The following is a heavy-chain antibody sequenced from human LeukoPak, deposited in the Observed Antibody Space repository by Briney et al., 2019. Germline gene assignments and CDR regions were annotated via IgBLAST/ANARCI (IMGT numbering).Heavy chain of an antibody. CDR3: ARISSGSYYMDAFDI. J-gene: IGHJ3*02. D-gene: IGHD3-10*01. V-gene: IGHV3-21*01. CDR1: GFTFSSYS. Sequence: PGGSLRLSCAASGFTFSSYSMNWVRQAPGKGLEWVSSISSSSSYIYYADSVKGRFTISRDNAKNSLYLQMNSLRAEDTAVYYCARISSGSYYMDAFDIWGQGTMVTVSS. CDR2: ISSSSSYI.